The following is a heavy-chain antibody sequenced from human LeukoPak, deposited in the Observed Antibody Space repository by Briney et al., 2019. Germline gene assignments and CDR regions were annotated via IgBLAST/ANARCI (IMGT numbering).Heavy chain of an antibody. CDR1: GYTFTGHY. V-gene: IGHV1-2*02. Sequence: ASVKVSCKASGYTFTGHYMHWVRQAPGQGLEWMGWINPNSGGTNYAQKFQGRVTMTRDTSISTAYMELSRLRSDDTAVYYCARARGNDLLSDFDYWGQGTLVTVSS. J-gene: IGHJ4*02. CDR2: INPNSGGT. CDR3: ARARGNDLLSDFDY. D-gene: IGHD1-26*01.